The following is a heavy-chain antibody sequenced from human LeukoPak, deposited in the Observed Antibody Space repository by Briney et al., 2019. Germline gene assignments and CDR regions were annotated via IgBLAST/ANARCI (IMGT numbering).Heavy chain of an antibody. CDR3: ARVRGVKVRGKSVQKVFDY. CDR2: IYYSGGT. Sequence: SQTLSLTCTVSGGSISSGDYYWSWIRQPPGKGLEWIGYIYYSGGTYYNPSLKSRVTISVDTSKNQFSLKLRSVTAADTAVYYCARVRGVKVRGKSVQKVFDYWGQGTLVTVSS. CDR1: GGSISSGDYY. V-gene: IGHV4-30-4*01. D-gene: IGHD3-10*01. J-gene: IGHJ4*02.